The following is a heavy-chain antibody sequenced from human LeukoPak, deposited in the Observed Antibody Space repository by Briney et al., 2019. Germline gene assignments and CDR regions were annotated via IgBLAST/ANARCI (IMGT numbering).Heavy chain of an antibody. CDR1: GFTFSSYS. CDR2: ISSSSSYI. J-gene: IGHJ4*02. Sequence: GGSLRLSCAASGFTFSSYSMNWVRQAQGKGLEWVSSISSSSSYIYYADSVKGRFTISRDNAKNSLYLQMNSLRAEDTAVYYCARDRQGGGATDYWGQGTLVTVSS. D-gene: IGHD1-26*01. CDR3: ARDRQGGGATDY. V-gene: IGHV3-21*01.